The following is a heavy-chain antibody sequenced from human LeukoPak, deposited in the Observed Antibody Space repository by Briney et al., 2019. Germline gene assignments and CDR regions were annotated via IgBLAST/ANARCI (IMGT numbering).Heavy chain of an antibody. CDR1: GGTFSSYA. J-gene: IGHJ4*02. CDR2: IIPIFGTA. Sequence: SVKVSCKASGGTFSSYAVSCVRQAPGQGLEWMGGIIPIFGTANYAQKFQGRVTITTDESTSTAYMELSSLRSEDTAVYYCARGSSSWHFFDYWGQGTLVTVSS. V-gene: IGHV1-69*05. CDR3: ARGSSSWHFFDY. D-gene: IGHD6-13*01.